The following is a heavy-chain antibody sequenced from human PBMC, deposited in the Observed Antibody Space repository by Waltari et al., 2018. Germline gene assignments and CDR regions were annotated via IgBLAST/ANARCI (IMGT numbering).Heavy chain of an antibody. CDR2: IHGGNGNT. Sequence: QVYLVQSGAELKKPGASVKVSCKASGYTFTKYSMLWVRQAPGQGLEWMGWIHGGNGNTKYYKKVKDRLSISQDTSATTVYMELSSLTSEDTAVYYCAKTQYDFWSAYFDYWGQGTLVTVSS. J-gene: IGHJ4*02. CDR1: GYTFTKYS. V-gene: IGHV1-3*01. CDR3: AKTQYDFWSAYFDY. D-gene: IGHD3-3*01.